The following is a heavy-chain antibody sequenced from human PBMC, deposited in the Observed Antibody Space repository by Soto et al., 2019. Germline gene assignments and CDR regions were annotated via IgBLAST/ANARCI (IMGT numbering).Heavy chain of an antibody. CDR2: IYYSGST. J-gene: IGHJ4*02. D-gene: IGHD6-13*01. V-gene: IGHV4-59*01. Sequence: SETLSLTCTVSGGSISSYYWSWIRQPPGKGLEWIGYIYYSGSTNCNPSLKSRVTISVDTSKNQFSLKLSSVTAADTAVYYCARVVQEQLVYYFDYWGQGTLVTVS. CDR1: GGSISSYY. CDR3: ARVVQEQLVYYFDY.